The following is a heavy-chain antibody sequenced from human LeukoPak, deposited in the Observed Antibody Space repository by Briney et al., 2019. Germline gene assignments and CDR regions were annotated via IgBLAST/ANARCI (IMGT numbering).Heavy chain of an antibody. CDR1: GGSISSYY. Sequence: PSETLSLTCTVSGGSISSYYWSWIRQPPGKGLEWIGYVYYSGSTNYNPSLKSRVTISVDMSKNQFSLKLSSVTAADTAVYYCARGGDIVVVPAAHPYFDYWGQGTLVTVSS. D-gene: IGHD2-2*01. CDR3: ARGGDIVVVPAAHPYFDY. J-gene: IGHJ4*02. V-gene: IGHV4-59*01. CDR2: VYYSGST.